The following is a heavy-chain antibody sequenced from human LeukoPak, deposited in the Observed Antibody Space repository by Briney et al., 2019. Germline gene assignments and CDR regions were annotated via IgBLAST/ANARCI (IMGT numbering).Heavy chain of an antibody. D-gene: IGHD2-15*01. CDR1: GFTFSSYA. CDR3: AKDCRVRVAATRGYFDY. Sequence: GGSLRLSCAASGFTFSSYAMSWVRQAPGKGLEWVSAINGSGGSTYYADSVKGRFTISRDNSKNTLYLQMNSLRAEDTAVYYCAKDCRVRVAATRGYFDYWGQGTLVTVSS. V-gene: IGHV3-23*01. J-gene: IGHJ4*02. CDR2: INGSGGST.